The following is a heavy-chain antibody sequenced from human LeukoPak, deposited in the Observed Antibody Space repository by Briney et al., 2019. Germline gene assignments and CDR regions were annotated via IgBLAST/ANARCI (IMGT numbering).Heavy chain of an antibody. CDR2: IYYSGST. D-gene: IGHD3-22*01. CDR3: ARRTYYYDSSGYYPAFAGIDI. V-gene: IGHV4-59*01. J-gene: IGHJ3*02. CDR1: GGSISSYY. Sequence: NPSETLSLTCTVSGGSISSYYWSWIRQPPGKGLEWIGYIYYSGSTNYNPSLKRRVTISVDTSKNQFSLKLSSVTAADTAVYYCARRTYYYDSSGYYPAFAGIDIWGQGTMVTVSS.